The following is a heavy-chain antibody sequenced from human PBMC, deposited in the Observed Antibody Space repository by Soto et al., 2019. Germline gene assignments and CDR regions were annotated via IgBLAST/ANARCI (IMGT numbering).Heavy chain of an antibody. CDR3: ARDRILGVVIRPDAFDI. D-gene: IGHD3-3*01. V-gene: IGHV1-69*13. CDR1: GGTFSSYA. CDR2: IIPIFGTA. Sequence: SVKVSCKASGGTFSSYAISWVRQAPGQGLEWMGGIIPIFGTANYEQKFQGRVTITADESTSTAYMELSSLRSEDTAVYYCARDRILGVVIRPDAFDIWGQGTMVTVSS. J-gene: IGHJ3*02.